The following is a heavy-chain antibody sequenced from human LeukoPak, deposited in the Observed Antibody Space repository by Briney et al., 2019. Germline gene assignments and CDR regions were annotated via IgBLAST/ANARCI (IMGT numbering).Heavy chain of an antibody. V-gene: IGHV1-69*13. CDR1: GGTFSSYA. CDR2: IIPIFGTA. J-gene: IGHJ5*02. CDR3: ASAPRYSSSWPNNWFDP. Sequence: GASVKASCKASGGTFSSYAISWVRQAPGQGLEWMGGIIPIFGTANYAQKFQGRVTITADESTSTAYMELSSLRSEDTAVYFCASAPRYSSSWPNNWFDPWGQGTLVTVSS. D-gene: IGHD6-13*01.